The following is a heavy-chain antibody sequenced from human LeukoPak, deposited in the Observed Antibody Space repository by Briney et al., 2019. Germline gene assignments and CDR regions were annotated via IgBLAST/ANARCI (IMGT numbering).Heavy chain of an antibody. CDR1: GGSFSGYY. CDR2: INHSGST. CDR3: TRDREHGTQDS. D-gene: IGHD1-26*01. Sequence: PSETLSLTCAVSGGSFSGYYWSWIRQPPGKGLEWIWEINHSGSTNYNPSLKSRVTISVDTSNNQFSLELSAVTAADTAVYFCTRDREHGTQDSWGQGTLVTVS. V-gene: IGHV4-34*01. J-gene: IGHJ4*02.